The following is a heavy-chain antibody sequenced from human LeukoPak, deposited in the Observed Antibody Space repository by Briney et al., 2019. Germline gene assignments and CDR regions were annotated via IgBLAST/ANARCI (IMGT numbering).Heavy chain of an antibody. J-gene: IGHJ4*02. CDR1: GGSISSSSYY. CDR3: AREDDSSGSLFDY. CDR2: IYYSGST. D-gene: IGHD3-22*01. Sequence: SETLSLTCTVSGGSISSSSYYWGWLRQPPGKGLEWIGSIYYSGSTYYDPSLKSRVTISVDTSKNQFSLKLSSVTAADTAVYYCAREDDSSGSLFDYWGQGTLVTVSS. V-gene: IGHV4-39*07.